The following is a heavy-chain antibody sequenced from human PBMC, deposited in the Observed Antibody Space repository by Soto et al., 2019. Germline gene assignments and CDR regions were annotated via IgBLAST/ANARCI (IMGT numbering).Heavy chain of an antibody. Sequence: PGGSLRLSCVGSGFTFSTYGINWVRQAPGKGLEWVSSISSRSDIYYADSVKGRFTISRDNAKNSVSLQMNSLRAEDTAVYYCAREYTAWPLAYGLDVWGQGTTVTVYS. V-gene: IGHV3-21*01. CDR2: ISSRSDI. CDR1: GFTFSTYG. J-gene: IGHJ6*02. CDR3: AREYTAWPLAYGLDV. D-gene: IGHD2-2*02.